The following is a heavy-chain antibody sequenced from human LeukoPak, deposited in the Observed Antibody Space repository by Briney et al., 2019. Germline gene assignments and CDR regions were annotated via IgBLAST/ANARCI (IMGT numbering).Heavy chain of an antibody. D-gene: IGHD2-15*01. CDR1: GGTFSSYA. CDR2: IIPIFGIA. Sequence: SVKVSCKASGGTFSSYAISWVRQAPGQGREWMGRIIPIFGIANYAQKFQGRVTITADKSTSTAYMELSSLRSEDTAVYYCAREVSSVVAAYYDYWGQGTLVTVSS. V-gene: IGHV1-69*04. J-gene: IGHJ4*02. CDR3: AREVSSVVAAYYDY.